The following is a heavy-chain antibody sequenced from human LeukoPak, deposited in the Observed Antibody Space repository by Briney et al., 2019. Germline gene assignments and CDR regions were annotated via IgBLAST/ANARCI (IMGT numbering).Heavy chain of an antibody. Sequence: PGRSLRLSCAASGFTFDDYAMHWVRQAPGKGLEWVSGISWNSGSIGYADSVKGRLTISRDNAKNSLYLQMNSLRAEDTALYYCAKDIGRFPHALDIWGQGTMVTVSS. CDR3: AKDIGRFPHALDI. J-gene: IGHJ3*02. CDR1: GFTFDDYA. V-gene: IGHV3-9*01. CDR2: ISWNSGSI. D-gene: IGHD2-21*01.